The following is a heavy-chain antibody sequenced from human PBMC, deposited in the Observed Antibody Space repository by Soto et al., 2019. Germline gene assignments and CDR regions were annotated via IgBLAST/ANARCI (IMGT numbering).Heavy chain of an antibody. Sequence: QVQLVESGGGVVQPGRSLGLSCAASGFTFNTYGMHWVHQAPGKGLEWVAAISYDGINKYYVDSVKGRFTISRDNSKNTLYEQMNSLRAEDTALYYCARSPQPTRGIHWYFDLWGRGILVTVSS. V-gene: IGHV3-30*03. D-gene: IGHD1-26*01. J-gene: IGHJ2*01. CDR3: ARSPQPTRGIHWYFDL. CDR2: ISYDGINK. CDR1: GFTFNTYG.